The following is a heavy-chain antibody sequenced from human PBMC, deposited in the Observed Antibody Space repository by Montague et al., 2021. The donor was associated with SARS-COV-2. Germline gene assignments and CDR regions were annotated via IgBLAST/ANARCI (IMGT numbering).Heavy chain of an antibody. D-gene: IGHD4-17*01. CDR2: ISSDGSNT. CDR1: GFTFRSYA. J-gene: IGHJ4*02. Sequence: SLRLSCAASGFTFRSYAMHWVRQAPGKGLEWVAVISSDGSNTYYADSVEGRFTISRDNSKNTLYLQMNSLRAEDTAVYYCASELADYGDFDYWGQGTLVTVSA. V-gene: IGHV3-30-3*01. CDR3: ASELADYGDFDY.